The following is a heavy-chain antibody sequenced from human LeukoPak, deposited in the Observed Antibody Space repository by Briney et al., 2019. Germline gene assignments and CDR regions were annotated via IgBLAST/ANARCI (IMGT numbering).Heavy chain of an antibody. CDR3: ARGSIVGPRRFDY. V-gene: IGHV4-30-4*07. D-gene: IGHD1-26*01. J-gene: IGHJ4*02. CDR1: GGSFSSGGYS. CDR2: IYYSGST. Sequence: PSETLSLTCAVSGGSFSSGGYSWSWIRPPPGKGVGWIGEIYYSGSTYYNPSLKRRLTTSVDTSKNQFSLKLSSVTAAHTAVYYCARGSIVGPRRFDYWGQGTLVTVSS.